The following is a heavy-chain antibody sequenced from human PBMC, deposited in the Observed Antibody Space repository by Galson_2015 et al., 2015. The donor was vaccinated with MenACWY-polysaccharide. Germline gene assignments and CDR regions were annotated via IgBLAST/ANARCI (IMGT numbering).Heavy chain of an antibody. CDR2: ISSSSSYI. J-gene: IGHJ4*02. Sequence: SLRLSCAASGFTFSRYVMTWVRQAPGRGLEWVSSISSSSSYIYYADSLKGRFTISRDNAKNSLYLQMNSLRGEDTAVYYCAREDGGGYYQLDYWGQGTLVTVSS. CDR3: AREDGGGYYQLDY. CDR1: GFTFSRYV. D-gene: IGHD3-22*01. V-gene: IGHV3-21*01.